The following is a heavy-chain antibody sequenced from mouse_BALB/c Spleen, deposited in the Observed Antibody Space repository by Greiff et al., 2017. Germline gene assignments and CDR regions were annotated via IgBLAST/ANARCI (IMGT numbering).Heavy chain of an antibody. D-gene: IGHD2-10*01. J-gene: IGHJ2*01. CDR1: GYSITSDYA. CDR3: ARSSYCPDY. CDR2: ISYSGST. Sequence: EVKVEESGPGLVKPSQSLSLTCTVTGYSITSDYAWNWIRQFPGNKLEWMGYISYSGSTSYNPSLKSRISITRDTSKNQFFLQLNSVTTEDTATYYCARSSYCPDYWGQGTTLTVSS. V-gene: IGHV3-2*02.